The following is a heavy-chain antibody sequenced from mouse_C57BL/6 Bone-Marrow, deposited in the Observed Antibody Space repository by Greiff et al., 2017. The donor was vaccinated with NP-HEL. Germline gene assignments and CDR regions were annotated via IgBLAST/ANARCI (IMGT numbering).Heavy chain of an antibody. V-gene: IGHV1-81*01. CDR3: AREAYYGPWFAY. D-gene: IGHD1-2*01. CDR1: GYTFTSYG. Sequence: QVQLKESGAELARPGASVKLSCKASGYTFTSYGISWVKQRTGQGLEWIGEIYPRSGNTYYNEKFKGKATLTADKSSSTAYMELRSLTSEDSAVYFCAREAYYGPWFAYWGQGTLVTVSA. CDR2: IYPRSGNT. J-gene: IGHJ3*01.